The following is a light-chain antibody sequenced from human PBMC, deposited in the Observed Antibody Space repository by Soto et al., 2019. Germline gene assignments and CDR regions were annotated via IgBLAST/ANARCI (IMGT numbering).Light chain of an antibody. V-gene: IGKV3-20*01. CDR1: QSVSSSY. J-gene: IGKJ3*01. CDR2: GAS. Sequence: EIVLTQSPGTLSLSPGERATLSCRASQSVSSSYLAWYQQKPGQAPRLLIYGASSRATGIPDRFSGSGSGTDFTLTISRLEPEEFAVYYCQQYGSSSFTFGPGTKVDIK. CDR3: QQYGSSSFT.